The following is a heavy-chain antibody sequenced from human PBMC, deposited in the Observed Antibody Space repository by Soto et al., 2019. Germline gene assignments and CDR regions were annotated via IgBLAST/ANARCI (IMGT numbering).Heavy chain of an antibody. V-gene: IGHV1-46*01. CDR2: INPSGGST. CDR3: ASHNLRFLEWSAIRNYYYYGMDV. J-gene: IGHJ6*02. CDR1: GYTFTSYY. Sequence: GASVKVSCKASGYTFTSYYMHWVRQAPGQGLEWMGIINPSGGSTSYAQKFQGRVTMTRDTSTSTVYMELSSLRSEDTAVYYCASHNLRFLEWSAIRNYYYYGMDVWGQGTTVTVSS. D-gene: IGHD3-3*01.